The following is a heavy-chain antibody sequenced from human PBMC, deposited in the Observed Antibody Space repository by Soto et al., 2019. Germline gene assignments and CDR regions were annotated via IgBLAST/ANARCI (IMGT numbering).Heavy chain of an antibody. CDR1: GGSISSYY. V-gene: IGHV4-59*01. Sequence: QVQLQESGPGLVKPSETLSLTCTVSGGSISSYYWSWIRQSPGKGLEWIGYMYYSGSTNYNPSLKSRVTISIDTSTNQFCLKLSSVTAADTAVYYCARGTFGVVKDWGQGTLVTVSS. J-gene: IGHJ4*02. D-gene: IGHD3-3*01. CDR3: ARGTFGVVKD. CDR2: MYYSGST.